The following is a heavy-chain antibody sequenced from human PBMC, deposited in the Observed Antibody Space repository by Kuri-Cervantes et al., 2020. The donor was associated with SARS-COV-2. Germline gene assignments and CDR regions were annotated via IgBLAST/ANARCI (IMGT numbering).Heavy chain of an antibody. D-gene: IGHD2-15*01. CDR1: GFTFTTYG. CDR3: ARGLGYCSGGSCYSRSSSDY. J-gene: IGHJ4*02. CDR2: ISSSSSQR. V-gene: IGHV3-21*04. Sequence: GGSLRLSCAASGFTFTTYGMTWVRQAPGKGLEWVSSISSSSSQRYYVDSVKGRFTISRDNAKNSLYLQMNSLRAEDTAVYYCARGLGYCSGGSCYSRSSSDYWGQGTLVTVSS.